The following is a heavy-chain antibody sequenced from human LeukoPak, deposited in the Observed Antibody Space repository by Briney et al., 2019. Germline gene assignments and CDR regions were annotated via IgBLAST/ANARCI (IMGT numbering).Heavy chain of an antibody. CDR1: GYTFTSYG. V-gene: IGHV1-8*02. CDR3: ARGPTEWELLFQH. Sequence: GASVKVSCKASGYTFTSYGISWVRQVPGQGLEWMGWMNPNSGNTGYAQKFQGRVTMTRNTSISTAYMELSSLRSEDTAVYYCARGPTEWELLFQHWGQGTLVTVSS. CDR2: MNPNSGNT. D-gene: IGHD1-26*01. J-gene: IGHJ1*01.